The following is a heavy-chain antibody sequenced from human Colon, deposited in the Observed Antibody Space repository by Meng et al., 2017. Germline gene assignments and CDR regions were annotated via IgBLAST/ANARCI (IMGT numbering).Heavy chain of an antibody. CDR2: MSSSGNII. CDR3: TRSRPTSRAC. CDR1: GFRFSDVS. J-gene: IGHJ4*02. V-gene: IGHV3-21*01. D-gene: IGHD6-13*01. Sequence: SGGDLLNPGGSVRLSCVASGFRFSDVSMTWVRQAPGKGLEWVESMSSSGNIIHYADSVRGRLIISRDNAKESVHLQMNDLRVEDTAMYYCTRSRPTSRACWGQGTLVTVSS.